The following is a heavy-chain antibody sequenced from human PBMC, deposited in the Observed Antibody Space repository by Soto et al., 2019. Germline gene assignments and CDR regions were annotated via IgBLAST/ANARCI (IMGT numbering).Heavy chain of an antibody. Sequence: TLSLTCTVSGGSISSYYWSWIRQPPGKGLEWIGYIYYSGSTYYNPSLKSRVTISVDTSKNQFSLKLSSVTAADTAVYYCASYRIQLWSIPIVPLWFDPWGQGTLVTVSS. CDR2: IYYSGST. V-gene: IGHV4-59*08. CDR3: ASYRIQLWSIPIVPLWFDP. D-gene: IGHD5-18*01. J-gene: IGHJ5*02. CDR1: GGSISSYY.